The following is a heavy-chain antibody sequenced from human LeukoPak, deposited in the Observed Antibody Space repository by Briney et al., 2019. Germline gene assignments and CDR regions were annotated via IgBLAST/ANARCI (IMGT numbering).Heavy chain of an antibody. CDR3: VRDSGASIFDY. CDR2: ISTDGNNK. Sequence: GGSLRLSCAASGFPFPSLSMHWVRQTLDKALEWVAIISTDGNNKYYADSVRARFTISRDNSKNTMYLDMNDVTPDDTSIYYCVRDSGASIFDYWGLGTVVTVSS. CDR1: GFPFPSLS. D-gene: IGHD2-15*01. J-gene: IGHJ4*02. V-gene: IGHV3-30-3*01.